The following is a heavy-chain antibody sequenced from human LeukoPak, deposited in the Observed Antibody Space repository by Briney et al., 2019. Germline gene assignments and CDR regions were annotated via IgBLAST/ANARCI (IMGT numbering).Heavy chain of an antibody. J-gene: IGHJ4*02. Sequence: PSETLSLTCTVSGGSISSGGYYWSWIRQHPGKGLEWIGYIYYSGSTYYNPSLKSRVTISVDTSKNQFSLKLSSVTAADTAVYYCARREGWAAYYGSGSYYTYWGQGTLVTVSS. CDR1: GGSISSGGYY. CDR2: IYYSGST. D-gene: IGHD3-10*01. CDR3: ARREGWAAYYGSGSYYTY. V-gene: IGHV4-31*03.